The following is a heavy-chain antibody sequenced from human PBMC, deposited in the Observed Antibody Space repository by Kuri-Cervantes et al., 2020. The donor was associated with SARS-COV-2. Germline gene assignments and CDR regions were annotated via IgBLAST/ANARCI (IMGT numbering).Heavy chain of an antibody. CDR3: ARDLLLPHTIFGVVHTEVYYYYYMDV. CDR1: GGSISSYY. V-gene: IGHV4-4*07. Sequence: SETLSLTCTVSGGSISSYYWSWIRQPAGKGLEWIGRIYTSGSTNYNPSLKSRVTMSVDTSKNQFSLKLSSVTAADTAVYYCARDLLLPHTIFGVVHTEVYYYYYMDVWGKGPAVTVSS. J-gene: IGHJ6*03. CDR2: IYTSGST. D-gene: IGHD3-3*01.